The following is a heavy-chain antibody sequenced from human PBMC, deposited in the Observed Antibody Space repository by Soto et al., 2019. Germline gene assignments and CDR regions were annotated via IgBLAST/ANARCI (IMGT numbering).Heavy chain of an antibody. J-gene: IGHJ4*02. V-gene: IGHV1-3*01. CDR2: ITVGNGIT. CDR3: AREYSVYGSFDY. D-gene: IGHD5-12*01. CDR1: GYTFSDYA. Sequence: VASVKVSCKVSGYTFSDYAIHWVRQAPGQRLEWMGWITVGNGITKYSQNFQGRVTIARDTSASTAYMELSSLTTEDTAVYFCAREYSVYGSFDYWGQGTLVTVSS.